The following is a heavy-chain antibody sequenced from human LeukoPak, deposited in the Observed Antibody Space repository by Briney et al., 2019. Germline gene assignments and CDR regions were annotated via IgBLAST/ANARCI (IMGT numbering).Heavy chain of an antibody. D-gene: IGHD3-10*01. Sequence: PSETLSLTCTVSGGSISGSGSYWAWIRQPPGKGLEWIGSIYYTGNTYYNPSLKSRVTISVDTSKSQFSLKLSSVTAADTAVYYCARGTMVLGVIILSYYFDYWGQGTLVTVSS. CDR3: ARGTMVLGVIILSYYFDY. J-gene: IGHJ4*02. CDR2: IYYTGNT. V-gene: IGHV4-39*01. CDR1: GGSISGSGSY.